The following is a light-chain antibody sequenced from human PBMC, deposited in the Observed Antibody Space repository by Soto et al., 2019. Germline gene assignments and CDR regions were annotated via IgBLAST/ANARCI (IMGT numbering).Light chain of an antibody. CDR2: GAS. J-gene: IGKJ1*01. CDR1: ESVSRNF. CDR3: QQYGSSGT. Sequence: IVLTQSAGTVSLSPGERATVSCRASESVSRNFLAWYQQKPGQAPRLLIYGASNRATGIPDRFSGSGSGTDFTLTISRLEPEDFAVYYCQQYGSSGTFGQGTKVDIK. V-gene: IGKV3-20*01.